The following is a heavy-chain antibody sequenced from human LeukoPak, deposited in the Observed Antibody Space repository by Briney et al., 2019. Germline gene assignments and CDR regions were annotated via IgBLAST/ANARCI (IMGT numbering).Heavy chain of an antibody. Sequence: PGRSLRLSCAASGFTFSSYAMHWVRQAPGKGLEWVAVISYDGSNKYYADSVKGRFTISRDNSKNTLYLQMNSLRAEDTAVYYCARAAGGYRGYFDYWGQGTLVTVSS. CDR1: GFTFSSYA. J-gene: IGHJ4*02. CDR2: ISYDGSNK. V-gene: IGHV3-30*04. CDR3: ARAAGGYRGYFDY. D-gene: IGHD5-12*01.